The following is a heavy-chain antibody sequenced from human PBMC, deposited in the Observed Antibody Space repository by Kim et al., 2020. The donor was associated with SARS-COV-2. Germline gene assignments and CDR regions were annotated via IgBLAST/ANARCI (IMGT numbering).Heavy chain of an antibody. Sequence: SETLSLTCAVYGESFTGYYWSWIRQSPGAGLEWIGEINHSGSTEYNSSLKSRVSISRDTSKKQLSLRVKSVTAADTAVYYCARGGIAILSNYYYALDVWGQGTTVTVSS. J-gene: IGHJ6*02. CDR1: GESFTGYY. D-gene: IGHD3-3*01. V-gene: IGHV4-34*01. CDR3: ARGGIAILSNYYYALDV. CDR2: INHSGST.